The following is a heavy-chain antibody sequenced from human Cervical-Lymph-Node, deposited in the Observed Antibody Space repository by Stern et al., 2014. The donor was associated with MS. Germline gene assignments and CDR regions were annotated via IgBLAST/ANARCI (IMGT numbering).Heavy chain of an antibody. CDR2: IYTSGST. D-gene: IGHD4-17*01. Sequence: VQLVESGPGLVKPSQTLSLTCTVSGGSISSGSYYWSWIRQPAGKGLEWIGRIYTSGSTNYNPSLKSRVTISVDTSKNQFSLKLSSVTAADTAVYYCAGLTTVTTRDYWGQGTLVTVSS. V-gene: IGHV4-61*02. J-gene: IGHJ4*02. CDR1: GGSISSGSYY. CDR3: AGLTTVTTRDY.